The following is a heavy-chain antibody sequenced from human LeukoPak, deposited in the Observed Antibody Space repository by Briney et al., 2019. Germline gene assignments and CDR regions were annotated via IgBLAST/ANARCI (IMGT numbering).Heavy chain of an antibody. CDR1: GGSISSHY. CDR3: ARFPDY. Sequence: SETLSLTCTVSGGSISSHYWSWIRQPPGKGLEWIGYIYYSGSTNYNPSLKSRVTISVDTSKNQFSLKLSSVTAAVTAVYYCARFPDYWGQGTLVTVSS. V-gene: IGHV4-59*11. CDR2: IYYSGST. J-gene: IGHJ4*02.